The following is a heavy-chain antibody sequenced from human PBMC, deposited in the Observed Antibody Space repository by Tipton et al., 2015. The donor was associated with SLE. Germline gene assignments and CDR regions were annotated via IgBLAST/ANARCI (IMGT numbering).Heavy chain of an antibody. Sequence: TLSLTCAVYGGSFSGYYWSWIRQPPGKGLEWIGEINHSGSTNYNPSLKSRVTISVDTSNNQFSLKVNSVTAADTAVYYCARGTVNLLGLEADWGQGTLVTVSS. CDR2: INHSGST. V-gene: IGHV4-34*01. CDR1: GGSFSGYY. CDR3: ARGTVNLLGLEAD. D-gene: IGHD2-15*01. J-gene: IGHJ4*02.